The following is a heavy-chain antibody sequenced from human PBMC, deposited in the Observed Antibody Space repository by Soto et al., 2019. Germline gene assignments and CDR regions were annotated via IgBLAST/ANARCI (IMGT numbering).Heavy chain of an antibody. Sequence: SETLSLTCTVSGDSISSYYWSWIRQPPGKGLEWIGYIYYSGSTNYNPSLKSRVTISVDTSKNQFSLKLSSVTAADTAVYYCARDHYVYDILTGYGYYYGMDVWGQGTTVTVS. CDR2: IYYSGST. V-gene: IGHV4-59*12. CDR1: GDSISSYY. D-gene: IGHD3-9*01. J-gene: IGHJ6*02. CDR3: ARDHYVYDILTGYGYYYGMDV.